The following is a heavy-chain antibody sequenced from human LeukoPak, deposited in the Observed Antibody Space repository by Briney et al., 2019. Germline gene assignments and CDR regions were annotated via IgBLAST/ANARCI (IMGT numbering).Heavy chain of an antibody. CDR3: ARAGSDSGGKFDC. J-gene: IGHJ4*02. CDR2: INPSGGGT. Sequence: AASVKVSCKASGYTFTTFHIHWVRQAPGQGLEWMGTINPSGGGTSYAQKFQGRVTMTSDTSTSTVYMELSSLTSEDTAVYYCARAGSDSGGKFDCWGQGTLVTVSP. D-gene: IGHD6-25*01. CDR1: GYTFTTFH. V-gene: IGHV1-46*01.